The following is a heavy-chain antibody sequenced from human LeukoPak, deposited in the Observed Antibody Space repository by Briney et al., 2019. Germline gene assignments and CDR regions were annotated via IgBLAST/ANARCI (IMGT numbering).Heavy chain of an antibody. D-gene: IGHD3-10*01. Sequence: GGSLRLSCAASGFTFSDYYMSWIRQAPGKGLEWVSYISSSGSTIYYADSVKGRFTISRDNAKNSLYLQMNSLRAEDMAVYYCARPLWFGEPSSGFDYWGQGTLVTVSS. CDR1: GFTFSDYY. CDR2: ISSSGSTI. J-gene: IGHJ4*02. V-gene: IGHV3-11*01. CDR3: ARPLWFGEPSSGFDY.